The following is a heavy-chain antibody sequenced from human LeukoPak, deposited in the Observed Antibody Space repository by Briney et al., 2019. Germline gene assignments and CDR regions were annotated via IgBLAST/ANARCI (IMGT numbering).Heavy chain of an antibody. D-gene: IGHD4-17*01. CDR1: GGSISSGGYY. V-gene: IGHV4-31*03. J-gene: IGHJ5*02. CDR3: ARGQTTVTTMWFDP. Sequence: SQTLSLTCTVSGGSISSGGYYWGWIRQHPGKGLEWIGYIYYSGSTYYNPSLKSRVTISVDTSKNQFSLKLSSVTAADTAVYYCARGQTTVTTMWFDPWGQGTLVTVSS. CDR2: IYYSGST.